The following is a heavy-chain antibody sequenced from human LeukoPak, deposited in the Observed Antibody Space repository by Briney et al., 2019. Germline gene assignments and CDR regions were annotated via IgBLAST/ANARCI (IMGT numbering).Heavy chain of an antibody. D-gene: IGHD1-26*01. V-gene: IGHV3-48*04. CDR2: ISSSRSLI. J-gene: IGHJ4*02. Sequence: GGSLRLSCAASGFTFSSYNMNWVRQAPGKGLEGVSYISSSRSLIYYADSVKGRFTIYRDNAKTSLYLQMNSMRAEDTAVYYCARGETAGATYSRYWGEGTLVTVSS. CDR3: ARGETAGATYSRY. CDR1: GFTFSSYN.